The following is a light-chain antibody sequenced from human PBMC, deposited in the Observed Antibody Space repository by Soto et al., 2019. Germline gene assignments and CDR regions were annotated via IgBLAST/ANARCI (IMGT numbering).Light chain of an antibody. CDR3: QQRSNWPP. J-gene: IGKJ3*01. V-gene: IGKV3-11*01. CDR2: DAS. Sequence: EIVLTQSPATLSLSPGERATLSCRASQSVSSYLAWYQQKPGQAPRLLIYDASNRATGIPARFSGSGSGTDFTLTISSLDPEDLAVYYCQQRSNWPPFGPGTKVDIK. CDR1: QSVSSY.